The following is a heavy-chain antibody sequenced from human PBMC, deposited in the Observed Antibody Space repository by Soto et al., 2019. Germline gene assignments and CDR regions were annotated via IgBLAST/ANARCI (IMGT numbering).Heavy chain of an antibody. Sequence: QVQLQESGPGLVKPSETLSLTCTVSGGSISNHYWSWIRQPPGKGLEWIGYIYYNGNTNYNPSLKSLVTLSVDTSRHQISLRLSSVTAAGTAVYYCARANWDSEYWGQGTLVTVSS. CDR1: GGSISNHY. D-gene: IGHD7-27*01. V-gene: IGHV4-59*11. CDR2: IYYNGNT. CDR3: ARANWDSEY. J-gene: IGHJ4*02.